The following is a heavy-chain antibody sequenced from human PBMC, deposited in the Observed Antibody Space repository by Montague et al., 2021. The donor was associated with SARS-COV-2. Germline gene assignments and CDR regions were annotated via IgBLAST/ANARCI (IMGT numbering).Heavy chain of an antibody. V-gene: IGHV4-34*01. J-gene: IGHJ6*02. CDR1: GASFSDYS. CDR2: VNPGGSN. CDR3: ARGSTSSWKQKIRENRRISLATSWCHDVGRGG. Sequence: SETLSLTCAVYGASFSDYSWTWVRQAPGEGLAWIGEVNPGGSNNYNPSLMSRVSISVDTSKSQFSLTLRSVTAADSAIYYCARGSTSSWKQKIRENRRISLATSWCHDVGRGGGGQGTRGVVSS. D-gene: IGHD6-13*01.